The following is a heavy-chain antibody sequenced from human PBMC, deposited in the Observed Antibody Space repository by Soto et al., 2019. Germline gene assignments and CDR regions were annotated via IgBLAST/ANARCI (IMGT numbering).Heavy chain of an antibody. D-gene: IGHD3-10*01. CDR1: GYTFNNYG. J-gene: IGHJ5*02. V-gene: IGHV1-18*01. CDR3: ARGVGSGSYYNQDNWFDP. Sequence: QVQLVQSGGEVKKPGASVKVSCKASGYTFNNYGISWVRQAPGQGLEWMGWINVYNGNTKYAQKVLGRVHLTTDTSTSTAYMELMSLRSDDTAVYYCARGVGSGSYYNQDNWFDPWGQGPLVTVSS. CDR2: INVYNGNT.